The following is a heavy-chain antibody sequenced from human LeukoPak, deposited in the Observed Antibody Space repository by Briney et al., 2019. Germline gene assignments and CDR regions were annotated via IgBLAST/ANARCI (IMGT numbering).Heavy chain of an antibody. D-gene: IGHD6-6*01. CDR1: GFTFSSYS. Sequence: PGGSLRLSCAASGFTFSSYSMNWVRQAPGKGLEWVSSISSSSSYIYYADSVKGRFTISRDNAKNSLYLQMNSLRAEDTAVYYCASEKAARSPSFDYWGQGTLVTVSS. CDR3: ASEKAARSPSFDY. V-gene: IGHV3-21*01. J-gene: IGHJ4*02. CDR2: ISSSSSYI.